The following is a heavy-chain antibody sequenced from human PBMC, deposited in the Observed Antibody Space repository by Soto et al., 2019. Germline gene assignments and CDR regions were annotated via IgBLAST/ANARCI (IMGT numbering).Heavy chain of an antibody. Sequence: QVQLQESGPGLVKPSQTLSLTCTVSGGSISSGGYFWSWIRQHPGKGLEWIGDINYSGSTYSNPSLKSRVTISVDTSKNQFSLKLSSVTAADTAVYYCARDILVWFGELPPRAHDALDIWGQGTMVAVSS. V-gene: IGHV4-31*03. CDR3: ARDILVWFGELPPRAHDALDI. CDR2: INYSGST. CDR1: GGSISSGGYF. D-gene: IGHD3-10*01. J-gene: IGHJ3*02.